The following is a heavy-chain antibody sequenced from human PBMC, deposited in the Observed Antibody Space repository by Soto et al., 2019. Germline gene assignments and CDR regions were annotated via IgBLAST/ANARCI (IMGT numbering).Heavy chain of an antibody. Sequence: ASVNVSCTASGYTFSGYYMHWVRQAPGQGLEWMGGIKPNRDITNYAQRFQGRVTITADTSTSTVYLELSSLRSEDTAMYYCARDPSTINKLIGVWFDPWGQGTLVTVSS. J-gene: IGHJ5*02. V-gene: IGHV1-2*02. D-gene: IGHD4-4*01. CDR2: IKPNRDIT. CDR3: ARDPSTINKLIGVWFDP. CDR1: GYTFSGYY.